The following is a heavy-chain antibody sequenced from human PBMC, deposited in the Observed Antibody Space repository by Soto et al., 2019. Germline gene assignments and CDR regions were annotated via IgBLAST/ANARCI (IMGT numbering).Heavy chain of an antibody. V-gene: IGHV3-30*03. Sequence: GGSLRLSCAASGFAFTNYGMHWVRQAPGKGLEWVAFVSNDGSRKYYADSVKGRFTISRDNSENRIYLQMTSLRREDTAVFYCARDVAMPSGLGLGYWGQGALVTVSS. D-gene: IGHD6-25*01. CDR2: VSNDGSRK. J-gene: IGHJ4*02. CDR1: GFAFTNYG. CDR3: ARDVAMPSGLGLGY.